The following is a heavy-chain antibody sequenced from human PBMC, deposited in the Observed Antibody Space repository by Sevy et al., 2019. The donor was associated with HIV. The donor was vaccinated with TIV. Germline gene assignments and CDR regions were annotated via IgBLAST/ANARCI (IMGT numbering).Heavy chain of an antibody. V-gene: IGHV3-23*01. CDR2: LSFGCGQI. J-gene: IGHJ4*02. Sequence: GGSLRLSCVASGFTFNKYSMSWVRQAPGKGLERVSTLSFGCGQINYADSVKGRFTISRDDAKSTLYLQMNSLRAEDTAVYYCAREGCTRPHDFWGQGTLVTVSS. D-gene: IGHD2-8*01. CDR1: GFTFNKYS. CDR3: AREGCTRPHDF.